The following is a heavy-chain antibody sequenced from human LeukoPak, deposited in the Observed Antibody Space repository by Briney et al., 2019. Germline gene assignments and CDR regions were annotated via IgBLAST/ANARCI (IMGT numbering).Heavy chain of an antibody. V-gene: IGHV1-3*01. J-gene: IGHJ4*02. CDR2: INAGNGDT. Sequence: ASVKVSCKASGYTFSDYPMHWVRQAPGQRLEGMGWINAGNGDTKYSQKFQGRVTITRDTSASTADMDLSRLRSEDTAVFYCARRIGSHYDYWGQGTLDTVSS. D-gene: IGHD1-26*01. CDR1: GYTFSDYP. CDR3: ARRIGSHYDY.